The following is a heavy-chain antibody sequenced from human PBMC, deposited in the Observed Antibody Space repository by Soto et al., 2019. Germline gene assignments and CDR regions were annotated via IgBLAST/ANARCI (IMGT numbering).Heavy chain of an antibody. CDR3: AKDLRPTYYGMDV. CDR1: GFHFISYA. V-gene: IGHV3-23*01. D-gene: IGHD6-25*01. CDR2: ISGSGGST. J-gene: IGHJ6*02. Sequence: GGSLILSCAASGFHFISYAMSWVRQAPGKGLEWVSAISGSGGSTYYADSVKGRFTIARDNSKNTLYLQMNSLRAEDTAVYYCAKDLRPTYYGMDVWGQGTTVTVSS.